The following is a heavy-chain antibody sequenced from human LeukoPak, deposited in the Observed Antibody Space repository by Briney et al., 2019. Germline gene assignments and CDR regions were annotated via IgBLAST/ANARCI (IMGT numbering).Heavy chain of an antibody. D-gene: IGHD3-22*01. CDR1: GESFSDYY. V-gene: IGHV4-34*01. J-gene: IGHJ4*02. Sequence: SETLSLTCAVYGESFSDYYWSWTRQSPEKGLEWIGEINHSGSTNYNPSLKSRVTISVDTSKSQFSLKLNSIIAADTAVYYCARGSLYSSGYYYPRLLDYWGQGTLVTVSS. CDR3: ARGSLYSSGYYYPRLLDY. CDR2: INHSGST.